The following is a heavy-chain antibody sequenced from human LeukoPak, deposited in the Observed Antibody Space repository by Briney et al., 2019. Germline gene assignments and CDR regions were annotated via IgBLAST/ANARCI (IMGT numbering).Heavy chain of an antibody. CDR3: ARDRRAPYYDFRSGYVDHYYMDV. Sequence: GGSLRLSCTASGFTFGDYAMSWVRQAPGKGLEWVANINQDGSEKYYVDSMKGRFSISRDNAKNSLYLQMNSLRAEDTAVYYCARDRRAPYYDFRSGYVDHYYMDVWGKGTTVTVSS. CDR2: INQDGSEK. J-gene: IGHJ6*03. D-gene: IGHD3-3*01. CDR1: GFTFGDYA. V-gene: IGHV3-7*01.